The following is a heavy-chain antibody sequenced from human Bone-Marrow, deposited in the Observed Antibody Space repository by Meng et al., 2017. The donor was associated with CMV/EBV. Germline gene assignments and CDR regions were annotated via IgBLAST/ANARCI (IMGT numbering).Heavy chain of an antibody. CDR2: IYSGGST. CDR1: GFTVSSNY. V-gene: IGHV3-66*02. Sequence: GESLKISCAASGFTVSSNYMSWVRQATGKGLEWVSVIYSGGSTYYADSVKGRFTISRDNSKNTLYLQMHSLRAEDTAVYYCARGVAGSGYFDYCGQGTLVSVSS. J-gene: IGHJ4*02. CDR3: ARGVAGSGYFDY. D-gene: IGHD3-22*01.